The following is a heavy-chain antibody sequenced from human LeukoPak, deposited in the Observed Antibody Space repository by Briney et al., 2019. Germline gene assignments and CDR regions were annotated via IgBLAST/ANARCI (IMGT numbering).Heavy chain of an antibody. CDR2: TYYRSKWYN. V-gene: IGHV6-1*01. D-gene: IGHD6-19*01. CDR1: GDSVSTNSAA. Sequence: SQTLSPTCAISGDSVSTNSAAWNWIRQSPSRGLEWLGRTYYRSKWYNDYAVSVRSRITINPDTSKNQFSLQLNSVSPDDTAVYYCAREGVAGDNWFDPWGLGTLVTVSS. J-gene: IGHJ5*02. CDR3: AREGVAGDNWFDP.